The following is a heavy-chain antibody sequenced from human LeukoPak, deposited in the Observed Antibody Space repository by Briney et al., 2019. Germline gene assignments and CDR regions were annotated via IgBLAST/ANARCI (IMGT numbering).Heavy chain of an antibody. CDR3: ARRYCSGGSCLDY. V-gene: IGHV4-39*01. J-gene: IGHJ4*02. D-gene: IGHD2-15*01. Sequence: SETLSLTCTVSGGSISSSSYYWGWIRQPPGTGLEWIGSIYYSGRTYYNPSLKSRVTISVDTSKNQFSLRLSSVTAADTAVYYCARRYCSGGSCLDYWGQGTLVTVSS. CDR1: GGSISSSSYY. CDR2: IYYSGRT.